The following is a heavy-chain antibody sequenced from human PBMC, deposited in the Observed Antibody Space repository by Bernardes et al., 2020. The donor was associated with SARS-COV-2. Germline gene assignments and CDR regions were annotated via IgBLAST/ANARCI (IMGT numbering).Heavy chain of an antibody. CDR1: GFTLSRWA. CDR3: AKVHGLGAGFDY. J-gene: IGHJ4*02. D-gene: IGHD3-16*01. V-gene: IGHV3-23*01. CDR2: ISVSGGST. Sequence: GYLCLSCAVSGFTLSRWAMSWVGPAPGKGLEWVSAISVSGGSTYYADSVKGRFTISRDNSKNTLYLQMNSLRAEDTAVYYCAKVHGLGAGFDYWGQGTLVTVSS.